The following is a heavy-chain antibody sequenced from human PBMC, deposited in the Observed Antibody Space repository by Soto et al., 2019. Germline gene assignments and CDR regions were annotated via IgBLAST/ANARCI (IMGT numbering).Heavy chain of an antibody. J-gene: IGHJ4*02. V-gene: IGHV5-51*01. Sequence: GESLKISLKASGCSFTTYWIGSGRQMPGKGLEWMGIIYPGDSDTRYSPSFQGQVTISADKSISTAYLQWSSLKASDSAMFYCARKDIAGNSVDFWGQGTLVTVS. CDR3: ARKDIAGNSVDF. CDR1: GCSFTTYW. D-gene: IGHD6-13*01. CDR2: IYPGDSDT.